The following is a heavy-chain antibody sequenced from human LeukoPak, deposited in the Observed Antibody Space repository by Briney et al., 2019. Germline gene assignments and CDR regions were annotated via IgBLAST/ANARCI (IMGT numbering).Heavy chain of an antibody. V-gene: IGHV3-30*04. CDR1: GFTFSSYG. Sequence: PGGSLRLSCAASGFTFSSYGIHWVRQAPGKGLEWVTVISYEGSNKYYADSVKGRFTISRDNSKNTLYLQMNSLRAEDTAVYYCARGLYDSSGYYYLAPPDYWGQGTPVTVSS. CDR3: ARGLYDSSGYYYLAPPDY. CDR2: ISYEGSNK. J-gene: IGHJ4*02. D-gene: IGHD3-22*01.